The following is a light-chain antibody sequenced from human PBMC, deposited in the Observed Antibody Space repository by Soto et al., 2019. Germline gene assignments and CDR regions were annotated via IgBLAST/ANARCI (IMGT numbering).Light chain of an antibody. V-gene: IGLV1-44*01. CDR3: AAWDDRLNGYV. CDR1: ASNIESKT. J-gene: IGLJ1*01. Sequence: QSVLTQPPSASATPGQRVTISCSGGASNIESKTVTWYKQLPGTAPKLVICSTDDRPSGVPARFSGSRSGTSASLAISGLQSDDEADYFGAAWDDRLNGYVFGGGTKVTVL. CDR2: STD.